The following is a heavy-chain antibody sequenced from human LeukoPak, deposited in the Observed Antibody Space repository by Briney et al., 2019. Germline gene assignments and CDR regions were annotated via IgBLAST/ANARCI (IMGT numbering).Heavy chain of an antibody. D-gene: IGHD2-21*02. CDR1: GFTFSSYG. Sequence: PGGSLRLSCAASGFTFSSYGMHWVRQAPGKGLEWVAVIWYDGSSKYYADSVKGRFTISRDNSKKTLYLQMNSLRAEDTAVYYCARDYCGGDCYVDHWGQGTLVTVSS. J-gene: IGHJ4*02. CDR2: IWYDGSSK. V-gene: IGHV3-33*01. CDR3: ARDYCGGDCYVDH.